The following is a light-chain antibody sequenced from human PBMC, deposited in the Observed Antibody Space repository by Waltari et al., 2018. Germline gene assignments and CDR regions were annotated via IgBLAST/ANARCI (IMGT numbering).Light chain of an antibody. Sequence: EIVLTQSPSTLSLSPGERATLSCRASQSVGRSLAWYQQKPGRAPRLLIYATSNRATGIPDRFSASGSGTDFSLTISRLEPEDFALYYCQHYVRLPVTFGQGTKVEVK. CDR3: QHYVRLPVT. J-gene: IGKJ1*01. V-gene: IGKV3-20*01. CDR1: QSVGRS. CDR2: ATS.